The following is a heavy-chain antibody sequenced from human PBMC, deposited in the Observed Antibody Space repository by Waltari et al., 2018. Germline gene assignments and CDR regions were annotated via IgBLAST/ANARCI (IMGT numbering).Heavy chain of an antibody. Sequence: QVQLVQSGAEVTKPGASVKVSCKDSGYTVPSYVTSGVRTATGQGLEWMGWIITYNGNTNYAQKLQGRVTMTTDTSTSTAYMELRSLRSDDTAVYYCARVDSSGYYFPPPDFDYWGQGTLVTVSS. D-gene: IGHD3-22*01. CDR3: ARVDSSGYYFPPPDFDY. J-gene: IGHJ4*02. V-gene: IGHV1-18*01. CDR1: GYTVPSYV. CDR2: IITYNGNT.